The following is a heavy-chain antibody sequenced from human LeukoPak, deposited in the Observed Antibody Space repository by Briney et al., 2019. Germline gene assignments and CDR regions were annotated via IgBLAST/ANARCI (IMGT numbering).Heavy chain of an antibody. CDR1: GGTFSSYA. CDR3: AREPSAITLKRAQGENYFDY. J-gene: IGHJ4*02. D-gene: IGHD5-12*01. Sequence: SVKVSCKASGGTFSSYAISLVRQAPGQGLEWMGRIIPIFGTANYAQKFQGRVTITTDESTSTAYMELSSLRSEDTAVYYCAREPSAITLKRAQGENYFDYWGQGTLVTVSS. CDR2: IIPIFGTA. V-gene: IGHV1-69*05.